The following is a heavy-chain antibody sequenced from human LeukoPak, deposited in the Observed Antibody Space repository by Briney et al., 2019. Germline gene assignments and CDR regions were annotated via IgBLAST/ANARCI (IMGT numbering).Heavy chain of an antibody. J-gene: IGHJ6*03. CDR1: GGSMITDTFY. V-gene: IGHV4-39*01. Sequence: PSETLSLTCTVSGGSMITDTFYWVWIRQPPGKGLEWIANMYSNGGGRQYNRSLTNRVSISVDTSKNQFLLNLNSVTAADTAIYYCTRRTYSTYMDVWGQGTTVTVSS. CDR3: TRRTYSTYMDV. CDR2: MYSNGGGR. D-gene: IGHD1-7*01.